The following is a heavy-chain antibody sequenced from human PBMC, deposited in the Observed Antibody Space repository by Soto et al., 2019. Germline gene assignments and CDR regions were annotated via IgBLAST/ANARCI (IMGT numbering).Heavy chain of an antibody. Sequence: SETLSLTCAVSGGSISSSNWWSWVRQPPGKGLEWIGEIYHSGSTNYNPSLKSRVTISVDKSKNQFSLKLSSLTAADTAVYYCAKSTVTTSYYGIDVCVQGTTVTVSS. J-gene: IGHJ6*02. V-gene: IGHV4-4*02. D-gene: IGHD4-17*01. CDR1: GGSISSSNW. CDR2: IYHSGST. CDR3: AKSTVTTSYYGIDV.